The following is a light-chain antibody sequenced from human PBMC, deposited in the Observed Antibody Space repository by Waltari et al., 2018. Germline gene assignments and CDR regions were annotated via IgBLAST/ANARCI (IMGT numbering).Light chain of an antibody. CDR3: AAWDDSLNAFYV. J-gene: IGLJ1*01. Sequence: QSVLTQPPSASGTPGPRVTISCSGSRSNIGSNAVTWYQQFPGTAPKLLIYSNNQRPSGVPDRFSGSKSGTSASLAISGLQSEDEADYYCAAWDDSLNAFYVFGTGTKVTVL. V-gene: IGLV1-44*01. CDR1: RSNIGSNA. CDR2: SNN.